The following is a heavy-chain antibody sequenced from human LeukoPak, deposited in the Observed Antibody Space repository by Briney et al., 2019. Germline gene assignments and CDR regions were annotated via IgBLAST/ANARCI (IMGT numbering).Heavy chain of an antibody. CDR2: IIPIFGTA. D-gene: IGHD2-21*02. CDR1: GGTFSSYA. Sequence: ASVKVSCKASGGTFSSYAISWVRQAPGQGLEWMGGIIPIFGTANYAQKFQGRVTIAADESTSTAYMELSSLRSEDTAVYYCARGRSVVTAISVFDYWGQGTLVTVSS. CDR3: ARGRSVVTAISVFDY. J-gene: IGHJ4*02. V-gene: IGHV1-69*13.